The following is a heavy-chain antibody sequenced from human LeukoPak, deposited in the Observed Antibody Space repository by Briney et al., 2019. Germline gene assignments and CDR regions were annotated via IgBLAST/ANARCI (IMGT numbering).Heavy chain of an antibody. D-gene: IGHD4-17*01. Sequence: PSETLSLTRTVSGGSIGSSSYYWGWIRQPPGKGLEWIGSIYYSGSTYYNPSLKSRVTISVDTSKNQFSLKLGSVTAADTAVYYCARVPTVTFFDYWGQGTLVTVSS. J-gene: IGHJ4*02. CDR2: IYYSGST. V-gene: IGHV4-39*01. CDR3: ARVPTVTFFDY. CDR1: GGSIGSSSYY.